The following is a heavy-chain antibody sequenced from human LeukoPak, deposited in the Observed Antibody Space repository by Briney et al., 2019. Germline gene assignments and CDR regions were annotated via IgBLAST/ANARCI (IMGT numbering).Heavy chain of an antibody. J-gene: IGHJ6*03. D-gene: IGHD2-21*02. CDR3: ERGDLGSPDYYYMDV. CDR1: GASLSSGSYY. V-gene: IGHV4-61*02. Sequence: SETLSLTCTVSGASLSSGSYYWSWIRQPAGKGLEWIGRIHPSGSTDYNPALKSRVTITIDTSKTQYSLKQSSVTAADTAVYYCERGDLGSPDYYYMDVWGKGTTVTISS. CDR2: IHPSGST.